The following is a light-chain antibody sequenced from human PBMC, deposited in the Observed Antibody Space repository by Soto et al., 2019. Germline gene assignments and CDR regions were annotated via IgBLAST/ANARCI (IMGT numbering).Light chain of an antibody. Sequence: QSALTQPASVSGSPGQSITISCTGTSSDIGAYNYVSRYRQHPGKAPQLLIYDVNNRPSGVSHRFSGSKSGNTASLTISGLQSEDEADHFCTSYTGSNTLEVFGPGTKVTVL. J-gene: IGLJ1*01. CDR3: TSYTGSNTLEV. V-gene: IGLV2-14*03. CDR1: SSDIGAYNY. CDR2: DVN.